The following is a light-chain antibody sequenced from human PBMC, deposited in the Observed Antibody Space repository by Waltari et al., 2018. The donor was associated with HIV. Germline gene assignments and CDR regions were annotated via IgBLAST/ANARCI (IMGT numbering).Light chain of an antibody. CDR2: KDT. J-gene: IGLJ1*01. Sequence: SVLTPPPSASGTPGQRATIPCSGSTSTTENANLFCYQQLTGAAPRLLNYKDTQLPSGVPDRFTGSKSGTSASLAISGLRSEDETDYYCVGWDSRLSGYVFGSGTKVTVL. CDR1: TSTTENAN. V-gene: IGLV1-47*01. CDR3: VGWDSRLSGYV.